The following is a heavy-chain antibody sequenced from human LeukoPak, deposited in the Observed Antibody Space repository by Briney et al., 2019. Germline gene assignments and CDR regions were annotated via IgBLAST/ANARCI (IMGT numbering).Heavy chain of an antibody. J-gene: IGHJ4*02. CDR1: GFTFSSYA. CDR3: ARNYDLWSGPYSSGY. D-gene: IGHD3-3*01. Sequence: GGSLRLSCAASGFTFSSYAMHWVRQAPGKGLEWVAVISYDGSNKYYADSVKGRFTISRDNSKNTLYLQMNSLRAEDTAVYYCARNYDLWSGPYSSGYWGQGTLVTVSS. CDR2: ISYDGSNK. V-gene: IGHV3-30-3*01.